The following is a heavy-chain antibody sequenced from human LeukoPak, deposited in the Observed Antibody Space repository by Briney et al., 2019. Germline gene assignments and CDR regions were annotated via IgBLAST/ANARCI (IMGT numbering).Heavy chain of an antibody. Sequence: SETLSLTCTVSGGSISSYYWSWIRQPPGKGLEWIGYIYYSGSTNYNPSLKSRVTISVDTSKNQFSLKLSSVTAADTAVYYCARGWRAAGHFDYWGQGTLVTVSS. CDR1: GGSISSYY. CDR3: ARGWRAAGHFDY. CDR2: IYYSGST. D-gene: IGHD6-13*01. J-gene: IGHJ4*02. V-gene: IGHV4-59*12.